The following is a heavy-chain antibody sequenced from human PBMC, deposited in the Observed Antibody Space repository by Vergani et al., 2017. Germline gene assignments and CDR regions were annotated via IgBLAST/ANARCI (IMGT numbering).Heavy chain of an antibody. D-gene: IGHD3-3*01. Sequence: EVQLLESGGGLVQPGGSLRLSCEASGFSFPGYAMSWVRQAPGKGLEWVSSISGNNDDVYYADSVKGRFTISRDNAKNSLYLDMSSLRAEDTAVYYCARGPELRFLEWLNYYYYMDVWGKGTTVTVSS. CDR2: ISGNNDDV. CDR1: GFSFPGYA. V-gene: IGHV3-21*01. CDR3: ARGPELRFLEWLNYYYYMDV. J-gene: IGHJ6*03.